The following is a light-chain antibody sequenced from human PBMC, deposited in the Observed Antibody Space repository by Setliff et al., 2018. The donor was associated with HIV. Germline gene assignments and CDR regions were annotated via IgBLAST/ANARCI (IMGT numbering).Light chain of an antibody. Sequence: QAVVTQAPSLTVSPGGTVTLTCGSSTGAVTSGHYPYWFQQRPGQAPRTLIYDTSNKHSWTPARFSGSLLGGKAALTLSGAQPEDEAAYYCFLSYSGARRVFGGGTKVNVL. CDR3: FLSYSGARRV. CDR2: DTS. V-gene: IGLV7-46*01. CDR1: TGAVTSGHY. J-gene: IGLJ3*02.